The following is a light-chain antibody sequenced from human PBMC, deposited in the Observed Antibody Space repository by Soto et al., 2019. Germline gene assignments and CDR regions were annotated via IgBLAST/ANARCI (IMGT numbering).Light chain of an antibody. CDR1: QDIRNY. CDR2: DAS. CDR3: QQYDNLPRI. J-gene: IGKJ2*01. Sequence: DIQMTQSPSSLSASVGDRVTITCQASQDIRNYLNWYQQKPGKAPKLLIYDASNLETGVPSRFSGSGSGTDFTFTISSLQPEDIATYYCQQYDNLPRIFGQGTKLEIK. V-gene: IGKV1-33*01.